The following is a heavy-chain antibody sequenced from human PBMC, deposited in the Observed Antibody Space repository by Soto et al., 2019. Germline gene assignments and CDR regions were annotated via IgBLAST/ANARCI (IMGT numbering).Heavy chain of an antibody. V-gene: IGHV3-33*01. CDR1: VFTFSNYG. CDR3: ARGLHSLFDY. J-gene: IGHJ4*02. Sequence: WWSLRLSCSASVFTFSNYGMHWVRQAPGKGLEWVAVIWYDGNNKYYADSVKGRFTISRDNSNNTLYVQMTSLRAEDTAVYYCARGLHSLFDYWGQGTLVTVSS. CDR2: IWYDGNNK. D-gene: IGHD2-21*01.